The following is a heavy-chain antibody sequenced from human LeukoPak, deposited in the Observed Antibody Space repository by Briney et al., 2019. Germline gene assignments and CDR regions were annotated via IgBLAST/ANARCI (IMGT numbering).Heavy chain of an antibody. J-gene: IGHJ3*02. D-gene: IGHD1-26*01. Sequence: SETLSLTCTVSGGSISSSSYYWGWIRQPPGKGLEWIGSIYYSGSTYYNPSLKSRVTISVDTSKNQFSLKLSSVTAADTAVYCCARHLVGPFAFDIWGQGTMVTVSS. CDR1: GGSISSSSYY. CDR3: ARHLVGPFAFDI. CDR2: IYYSGST. V-gene: IGHV4-39*01.